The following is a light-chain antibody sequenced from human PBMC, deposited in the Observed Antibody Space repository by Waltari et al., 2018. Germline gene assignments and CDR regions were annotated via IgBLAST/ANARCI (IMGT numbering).Light chain of an antibody. Sequence: IQMTQSPSALSASVGDRVTITCRASQRINTWMAWYQQRPGKAPKVLIYDVSTLESGVPSRFSGSGSGTEFTLAINNLQPEDFATYYCQQLKSYPITFGGGTKVEIK. CDR2: DVS. CDR1: QRINTW. CDR3: QQLKSYPIT. J-gene: IGKJ4*01. V-gene: IGKV1-5*01.